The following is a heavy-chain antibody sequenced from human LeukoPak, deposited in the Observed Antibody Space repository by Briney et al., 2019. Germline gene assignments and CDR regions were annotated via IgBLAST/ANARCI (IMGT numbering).Heavy chain of an antibody. J-gene: IGHJ4*02. CDR2: INTDGSST. Sequence: GGSLRLSCAASGFTFSSYWMHWVPQALGKGRGWVSRINTDGSSTSYAGSVKGRFTISRDNAKNTLYLQMNSLRAEDTAVYCCARGKWELRGWGQGTLVTVSS. V-gene: IGHV3-74*01. CDR3: ARGKWELRG. D-gene: IGHD1-26*01. CDR1: GFTFSSYW.